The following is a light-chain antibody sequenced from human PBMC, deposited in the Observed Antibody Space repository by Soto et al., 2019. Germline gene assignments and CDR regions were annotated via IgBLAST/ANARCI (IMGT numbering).Light chain of an antibody. V-gene: IGKV1-39*01. Sequence: DIQMTQSPSSLSASVGDRVSITCRASQSISTHLSWYQQKPGKAPKSLIYDASTLQTGVPSKFSGSGSGTDFTLTISSLQPEDVAVYYCQQYYSTPLTFGGGIKVDIK. J-gene: IGKJ4*01. CDR2: DAS. CDR1: QSISTH. CDR3: QQYYSTPLT.